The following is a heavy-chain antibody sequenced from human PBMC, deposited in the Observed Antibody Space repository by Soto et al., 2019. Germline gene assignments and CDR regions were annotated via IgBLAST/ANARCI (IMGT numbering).Heavy chain of an antibody. CDR2: INKGGDI. CDR3: AKSGDSAGWGIDF. Sequence: GGSLRLSCVGSGFIFDSFAMNWARQAPGKGLEWVAYINKGGDIYYAHSVKGRFTISRDNAKNSSFLQMSSLTDEDTAVYYCAKSGDSAGWGIDFWGQGTLVTVSS. V-gene: IGHV3-7*03. J-gene: IGHJ4*02. D-gene: IGHD6-19*01. CDR1: GFIFDSFA.